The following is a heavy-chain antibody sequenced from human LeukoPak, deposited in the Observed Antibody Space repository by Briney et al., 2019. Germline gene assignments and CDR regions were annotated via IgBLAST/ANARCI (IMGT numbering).Heavy chain of an antibody. D-gene: IGHD6-19*01. CDR1: GGSISSSRDY. CDR2: IYYSGST. V-gene: IGHV4-39*01. CDR3: ARHVEIAVAGPIDY. J-gene: IGHJ4*02. Sequence: SETLSLTCTVSGGSISSSRDYWGWIRQPPGKGLEWIGSIYYSGSTYYSPSLKSRVTISVDTSKNQFSLKLGSVTAADTAVYYCARHVEIAVAGPIDYWGQGTLVTVSS.